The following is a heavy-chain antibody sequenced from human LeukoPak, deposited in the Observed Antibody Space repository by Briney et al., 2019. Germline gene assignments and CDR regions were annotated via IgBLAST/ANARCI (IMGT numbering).Heavy chain of an antibody. V-gene: IGHV4-34*01. CDR1: GGSFSGYY. CDR2: TNHSGST. CDR3: ARVLHDYYDSSGYSDRHAFDI. D-gene: IGHD3-22*01. Sequence: SETLSLTCAVYGGSFSGYYWSWIRQPPGKGLEWIGETNHSGSTNYNPSLKSRVTISVDTSKNQFSLKLSSVTAADTAVYYCARVLHDYYDSSGYSDRHAFDIWGQGTMVTVSS. J-gene: IGHJ3*02.